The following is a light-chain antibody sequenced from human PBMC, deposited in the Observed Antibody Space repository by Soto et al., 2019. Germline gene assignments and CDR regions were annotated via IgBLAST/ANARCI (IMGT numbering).Light chain of an antibody. V-gene: IGKV1-5*01. CDR1: QSINHW. J-gene: IGKJ2*01. Sequence: DIQMTQSPSSLSASVGDRVTITCRASQSINHWLAWYQQKPGKAPKFLIYDASTLRNGVPSRFSGRGSGTAFTRTISSLQPDDFATYYCQQYDSHPYTFGQGTKVDI. CDR2: DAS. CDR3: QQYDSHPYT.